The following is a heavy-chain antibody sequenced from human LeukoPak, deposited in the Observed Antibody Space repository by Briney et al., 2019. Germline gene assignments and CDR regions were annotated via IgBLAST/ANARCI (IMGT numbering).Heavy chain of an antibody. CDR3: ARGVAGTTMTDAFDI. CDR1: GFTFSSYG. J-gene: IGHJ3*02. D-gene: IGHD1-1*01. V-gene: IGHV3-30*03. Sequence: GGSLRLSCAASGFTFSSYGMHWVRQAPGKGLEWVAVISYDGSNKYYADSVKGRFTTSRDNSKNTLYLQMNSLRAEDTAVYYCARGVAGTTMTDAFDIWGQGTMVTVSS. CDR2: ISYDGSNK.